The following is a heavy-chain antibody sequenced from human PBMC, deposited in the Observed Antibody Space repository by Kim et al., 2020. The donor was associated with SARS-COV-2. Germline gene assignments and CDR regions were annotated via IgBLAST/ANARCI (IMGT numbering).Heavy chain of an antibody. Sequence: GGSLRLSCAASGFTFSSFAMSWVRQAPGKGLEWVSTISGSGGTTYYADSVKGRFTISRDNSKNTLYLQMNSLGAEDTAVYYCAKESANWGPFYNMDVWGQGTTVTVSS. D-gene: IGHD7-27*01. J-gene: IGHJ6*03. CDR3: AKESANWGPFYNMDV. CDR2: ISGSGGTT. CDR1: GFTFSSFA. V-gene: IGHV3-23*01.